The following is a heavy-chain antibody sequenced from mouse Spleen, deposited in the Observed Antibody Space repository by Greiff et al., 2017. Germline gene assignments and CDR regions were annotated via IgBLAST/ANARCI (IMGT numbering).Heavy chain of an antibody. CDR1: GFTFSSYA. D-gene: IGHD3-1*01. CDR2: ISSGGDYI. V-gene: IGHV5-9-1*02. J-gene: IGHJ2*01. Sequence: EGKLMASGEGLVKPGGSLKLSCAASGFTFSSYAMSWVRQTPEKRLEWVAYISSGGDYIYYADTVKGRFTISRDNARNTLYLQMSSLKSEDTAMYYCTRDRGRYFDYWGQGTTLTVSS. CDR3: TRDRGRYFDY.